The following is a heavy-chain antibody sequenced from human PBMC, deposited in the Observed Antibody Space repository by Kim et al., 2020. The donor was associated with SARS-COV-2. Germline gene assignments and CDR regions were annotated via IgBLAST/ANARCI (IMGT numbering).Heavy chain of an antibody. CDR1: GFNFSSYS. V-gene: IGHV3-21*01. CDR3: AREEYGYSYGLGY. J-gene: IGHJ4*02. D-gene: IGHD5-18*01. Sequence: GGSLRLSCAASGFNFSSYSMNWVRQAPGKGLEGVSSISSSSSYIYYADSVKGRFTISRDNAKNSLYLQMNSLRAEDTAVYYCAREEYGYSYGLGYWGQGTLVTVSS. CDR2: ISSSSSYI.